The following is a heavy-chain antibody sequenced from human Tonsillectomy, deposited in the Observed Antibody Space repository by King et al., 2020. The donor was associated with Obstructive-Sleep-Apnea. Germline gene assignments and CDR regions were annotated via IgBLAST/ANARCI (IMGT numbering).Heavy chain of an antibody. CDR1: GSSISSGCY. V-gene: IGHV4-38-2*02. Sequence: QLQESGPGLVKPSETLSLTCTVSGSSISSGCYWGWIRQPPGKGLEWIGNIYHSWNTYYNPSLKSRVTISVDTSKNQFSLILSSVTAADTAVYYCASVYSGSYYFDYWGQGTLLTVSS. D-gene: IGHD1-26*01. CDR2: IYHSWNT. CDR3: ASVYSGSYYFDY. J-gene: IGHJ4*02.